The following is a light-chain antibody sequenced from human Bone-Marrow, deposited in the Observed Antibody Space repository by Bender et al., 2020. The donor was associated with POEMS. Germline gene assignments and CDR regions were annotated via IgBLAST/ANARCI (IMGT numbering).Light chain of an antibody. CDR2: EVS. Sequence: QSALTQPASVSGSPGQSITIPCTGTSSDVGGYTYVSWYQQHPGRAPKLMIYEVSNRPSGVSNRFSGSKSGNTASLTISGLQAEDEADYYCSSYTSSSTLNWVFGGGTKLTVL. J-gene: IGLJ3*02. CDR1: SSDVGGYTY. CDR3: SSYTSSSTLNWV. V-gene: IGLV2-14*01.